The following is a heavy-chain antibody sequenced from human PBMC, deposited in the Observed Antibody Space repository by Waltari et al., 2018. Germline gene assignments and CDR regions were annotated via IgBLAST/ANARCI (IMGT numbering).Heavy chain of an antibody. CDR2: ISGNKVDT. V-gene: IGHV1-18*01. Sequence: QVQLVQSGPEVKKPGASVKVSCKASGYTFSNFGISWVRQAPGQGPEWMGWISGNKVDTRYAQKFQGRGTMTTDTPTNTAYMELRSLRSDDTAVYYCARGPSFLSAYSSGWPHFDNWGQGTLVTVSS. D-gene: IGHD6-19*01. CDR3: ARGPSFLSAYSSGWPHFDN. J-gene: IGHJ4*02. CDR1: GYTFSNFG.